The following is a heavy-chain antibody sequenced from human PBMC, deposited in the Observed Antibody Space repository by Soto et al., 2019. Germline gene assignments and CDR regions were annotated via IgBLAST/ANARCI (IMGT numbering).Heavy chain of an antibody. CDR3: ARPFDTSNWYHF. V-gene: IGHV5-51*01. D-gene: IGHD2-2*01. CDR1: GYSFTSYW. J-gene: IGHJ5*01. Sequence: GESLKISCKASGYSFTSYWIGWVRQMPGKGLELMGIIYPEDSDTRYSPSFRGQVTISADKSTSTAYLQWSSLRASGTAMYYCARPFDTSNWYHFWGQGTLVTVSS. CDR2: IYPEDSDT.